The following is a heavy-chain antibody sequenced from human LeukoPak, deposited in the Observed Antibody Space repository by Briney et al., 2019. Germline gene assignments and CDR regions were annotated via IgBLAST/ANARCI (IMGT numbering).Heavy chain of an antibody. CDR3: ARGGGTTGTTSLDY. V-gene: IGHV1-18*01. J-gene: IGHJ4*02. CDR1: GYAFTSYG. D-gene: IGHD1/OR15-1a*01. Sequence: AASVKVSCKASGYAFTSYGINWVRQAPGQGLEWVGWISAYNGNTNYAQKLQGRVTMTTDTSTSTAYMELRSLRSDDTAVYYCARGGGTTGTTSLDYWGQGTLVTVSS. CDR2: ISAYNGNT.